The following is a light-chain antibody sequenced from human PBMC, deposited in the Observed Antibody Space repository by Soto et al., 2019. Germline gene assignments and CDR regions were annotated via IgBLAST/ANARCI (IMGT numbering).Light chain of an antibody. J-gene: IGKJ3*01. CDR1: QSVSSSY. CDR3: QQYGSSPPRT. CDR2: GAS. V-gene: IGKV3-20*01. Sequence: EIVLTQSPGTLSLSPGERATLSCRASQSVSSSYLAWYQQKTGQAPRLLINGASRRAAGIPDRFSGSGSGTGFTLTISRLEPEDFAVYYCQQYGSSPPRTFGPGTKVDIK.